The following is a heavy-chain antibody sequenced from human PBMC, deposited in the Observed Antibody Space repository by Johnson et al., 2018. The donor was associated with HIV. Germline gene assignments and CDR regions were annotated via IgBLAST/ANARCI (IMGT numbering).Heavy chain of an antibody. CDR3: AKGGEVWYGAFDF. D-gene: IGHD6-13*01. CDR2: ISYDGSNR. Sequence: QVQLVESGGGVVQPGRSLRLSCAASGFPFSSYAMHWVRQAPGKGLEWVAVISYDGSNRYYTESVKGRFTISRDNSENTLYLQMNSLRAEDTAVYYCAKGGEVWYGAFDFWGQGTMAIVSS. CDR1: GFPFSSYA. V-gene: IGHV3-30*04. J-gene: IGHJ3*01.